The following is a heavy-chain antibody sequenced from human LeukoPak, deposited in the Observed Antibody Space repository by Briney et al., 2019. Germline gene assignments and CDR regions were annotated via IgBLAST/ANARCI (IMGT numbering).Heavy chain of an antibody. J-gene: IGHJ4*02. CDR3: ARRAGAYSHPYDY. Sequence: GGSLRLSYAASGFTFSSYAMSWVRQAPGKGLEWVSVISGSGGSTYHADSVKGRFTISRDNFKNTLYLQMNSLRAEDTAVYYCARRAGAYSHPYDYWGQGTLVTVSS. V-gene: IGHV3-23*01. CDR1: GFTFSSYA. CDR2: ISGSGGST. D-gene: IGHD4/OR15-4a*01.